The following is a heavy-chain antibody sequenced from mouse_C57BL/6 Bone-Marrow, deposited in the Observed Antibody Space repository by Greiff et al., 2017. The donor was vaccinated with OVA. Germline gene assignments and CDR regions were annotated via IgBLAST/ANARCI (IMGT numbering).Heavy chain of an antibody. CDR1: GYTFTNYW. Sequence: QVQLKESGAELVRPGTSVKMSCKASGYTFTNYWIGWAKQRPGHGLEWIGDIYPGGGYTNYNEKFKGKATLTADKSSSTAYMQFSSLTSEDSAIYYCARRGPGPRFAYWGQGTLVTVSA. CDR2: IYPGGGYT. CDR3: ARRGPGPRFAY. V-gene: IGHV1-63*01. J-gene: IGHJ3*01.